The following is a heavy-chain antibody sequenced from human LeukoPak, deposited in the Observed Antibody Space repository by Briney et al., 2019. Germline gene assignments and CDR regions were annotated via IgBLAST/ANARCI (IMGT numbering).Heavy chain of an antibody. J-gene: IGHJ6*02. CDR2: TYYRSKWYN. D-gene: IGHD5-18*01. V-gene: IGHV6-1*01. Sequence: SQTLSLTCAISGDSVSSNSAAWNWIRQSPSRGLEWLGRTYYRSKWYNDYAVSVKSRITINPDTSKNQFSLQLNSVTPEDTAAYYCAREKDTAMVTNYYYYGMDVWGQGTTVTVSS. CDR1: GDSVSSNSAA. CDR3: AREKDTAMVTNYYYYGMDV.